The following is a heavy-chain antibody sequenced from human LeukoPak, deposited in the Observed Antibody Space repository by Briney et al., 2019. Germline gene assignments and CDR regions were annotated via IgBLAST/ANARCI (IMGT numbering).Heavy chain of an antibody. J-gene: IGHJ3*02. D-gene: IGHD3-10*01. Sequence: SVKVSCKASGGTFSSYAISWVRQAPGQGLEWMGRTIPILGIANYAQKFQGRVTITADKSTSTAYMELSSLRSEDTAVYYCARAEVRGDPPEPDAFDIWGQGTMVTVSS. CDR1: GGTFSSYA. CDR2: TIPILGIA. CDR3: ARAEVRGDPPEPDAFDI. V-gene: IGHV1-69*04.